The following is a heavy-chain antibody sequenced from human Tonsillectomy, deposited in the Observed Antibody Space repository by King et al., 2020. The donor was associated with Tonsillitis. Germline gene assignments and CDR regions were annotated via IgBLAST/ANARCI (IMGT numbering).Heavy chain of an antibody. D-gene: IGHD3-3*01. CDR1: GFSFRIYG. V-gene: IGHV3-30*18. CDR2: ISYDEKKR. CDR3: AKDLRSNDFWHGYRDGMDV. J-gene: IGHJ6*02. Sequence: VQLVESGGGVVQPGGSLRLSCAASGFSFRIYGMHCVRQVPGEGLEWVAFISYDEKKRFYADSVKGRFTISRDNAQNTLYLQMNSLRAEDTGLYHCAKDLRSNDFWHGYRDGMDVWGPGTTVTVSS.